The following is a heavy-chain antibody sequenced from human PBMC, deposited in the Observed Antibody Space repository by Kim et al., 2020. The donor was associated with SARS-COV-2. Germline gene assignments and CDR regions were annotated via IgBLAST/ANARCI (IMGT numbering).Heavy chain of an antibody. J-gene: IGHJ6*02. CDR2: INPNSGGT. Sequence: ASVKVSCKASGYTFTGYYMHWVRQAPGQGLEWMGWINPNSGGTNYAQKFQGRVTMTRDTSISTAYMELSRLRSDDTAVYYCAREEIAAAVYYGMDVWGQGTTVTVSS. CDR1: GYTFTGYY. V-gene: IGHV1-2*02. CDR3: AREEIAAAVYYGMDV. D-gene: IGHD6-13*01.